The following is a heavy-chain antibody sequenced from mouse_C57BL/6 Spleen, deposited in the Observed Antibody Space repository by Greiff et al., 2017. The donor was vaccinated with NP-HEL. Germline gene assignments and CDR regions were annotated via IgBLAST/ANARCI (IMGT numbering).Heavy chain of an antibody. V-gene: IGHV1-80*01. CDR3: ERDTGTGAMDY. CDR2: IYPGDGDT. CDR1: GYAFSSYW. Sequence: VQLQQSGAELVKPGASVKISCKASGYAFSSYWMNWVKQRPGKGLEWIGQIYPGDGDTNYNGKFKGKATLTADKSSSTAYMQLSSLTSEDSAVYFCERDTGTGAMDYWGQGTSVTVSS. D-gene: IGHD4-1*01. J-gene: IGHJ4*01.